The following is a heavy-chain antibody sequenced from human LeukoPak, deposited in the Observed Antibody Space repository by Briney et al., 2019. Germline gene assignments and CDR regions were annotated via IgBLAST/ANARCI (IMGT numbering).Heavy chain of an antibody. V-gene: IGHV1-2*02. Sequence: ASVKVSCKASGYTFIGYYMHWVRQAPGQGLEWMGWINPNSGGTNYAQKFQGRVTMTRDTSISTAYMELSRLRSDDTAVYYCARALYDFWSGYLGGMDVWGQGTTVTVSS. CDR1: GYTFIGYY. CDR3: ARALYDFWSGYLGGMDV. CDR2: INPNSGGT. D-gene: IGHD3-3*01. J-gene: IGHJ6*02.